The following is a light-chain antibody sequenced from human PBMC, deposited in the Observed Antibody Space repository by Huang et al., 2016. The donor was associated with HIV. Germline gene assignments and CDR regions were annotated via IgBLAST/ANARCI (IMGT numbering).Light chain of an antibody. CDR2: WAS. CDR3: QQYYDTPLT. V-gene: IGKV4-1*01. J-gene: IGKJ4*01. CDR1: QSLLYISNNKNY. Sequence: DIVMTQSPDSLAVSLGERATINCKSSQSLLYISNNKNYLAWYQQKPGQPPQLLISWASTRESGVPDRFSGSGSGTDFTLTISSLQAEDVAVYFCQQYYDTPLTFGGGTKVEIK.